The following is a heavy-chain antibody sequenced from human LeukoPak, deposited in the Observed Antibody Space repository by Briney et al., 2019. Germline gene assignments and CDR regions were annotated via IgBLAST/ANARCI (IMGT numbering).Heavy chain of an antibody. CDR1: GYTFTGYY. D-gene: IGHD4-11*01. CDR2: INPNSGGT. V-gene: IGHV1-2*02. CDR3: ASLIYSNYSIRFDP. J-gene: IGHJ5*02. Sequence: GASVKVSCKASGYTFTGYYMHWVRQAPGQGLEWMGWINPNSGGTNYAQKFQGRVTMTRDTSISTAYMELSRLRSDDTAVYYCASLIYSNYSIRFDPWGQGTLVTVSS.